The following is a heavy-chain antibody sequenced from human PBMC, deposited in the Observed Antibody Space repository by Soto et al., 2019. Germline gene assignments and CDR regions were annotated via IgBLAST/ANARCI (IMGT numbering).Heavy chain of an antibody. CDR2: VLYDGSNK. V-gene: IGHV3-33*01. CDR3: ARNLYSSGWSEYFGY. J-gene: IGHJ4*02. CDR1: GFTFSSYG. D-gene: IGHD6-13*01. Sequence: SLRLSCAASGFTFSSYGMHWVRQAPGKGLEWVAVVLYDGSNKYYADSVKGRFTISRDNSKXPLXLQMNSXRAEDTAVYYCARNLYSSGWSEYFGYWGQGTLVTVSS.